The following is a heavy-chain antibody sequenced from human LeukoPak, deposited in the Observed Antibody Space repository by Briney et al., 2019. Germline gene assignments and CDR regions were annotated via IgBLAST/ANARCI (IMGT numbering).Heavy chain of an antibody. CDR1: GGSFSGYY. Sequence: PSETLSLTCAVYGGSFSGYYWSWIRQPPGKGLEWIGEINHSGSTNYNPSLKSRVTISVDTSKNQFSLKLRSVTAADTAVYYCARGGLLWFGEYYFEYWGQGNLVIVSS. V-gene: IGHV4-34*01. CDR3: ARGGLLWFGEYYFEY. J-gene: IGHJ4*02. CDR2: INHSGST. D-gene: IGHD3-10*01.